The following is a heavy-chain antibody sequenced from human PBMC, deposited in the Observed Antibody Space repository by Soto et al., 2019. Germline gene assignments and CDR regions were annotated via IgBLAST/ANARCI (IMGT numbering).Heavy chain of an antibody. CDR2: ISSSSYI. CDR1: GFTFSSYS. CDR3: ARLEDSSGDYYPDYYYYYGMDV. D-gene: IGHD3-22*01. V-gene: IGHV3-21*01. Sequence: GGSLRLSCAASGFTFSSYSMNWVRQAPGKGLEWVSSISSSSYIYYADSVKGRFTISRDNAKNSLYLQMNSLRAEDTAVYYCARLEDSSGDYYPDYYYYYGMDVWGQGTTVTVSS. J-gene: IGHJ6*02.